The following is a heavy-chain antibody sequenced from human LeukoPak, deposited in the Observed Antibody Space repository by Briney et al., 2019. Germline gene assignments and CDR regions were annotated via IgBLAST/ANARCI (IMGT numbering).Heavy chain of an antibody. Sequence: ASVKVSCKASGYTFTSYGISWVRQAPGQGVEWMGWISAYNGNTNYAQKLQGRVTMTTDTSTSTAYMELRSLRSDDTAVYYCAREAVAATANWFDPWGQGTLVTVSS. CDR2: ISAYNGNT. J-gene: IGHJ5*02. CDR3: AREAVAATANWFDP. CDR1: GYTFTSYG. V-gene: IGHV1-18*01. D-gene: IGHD6-19*01.